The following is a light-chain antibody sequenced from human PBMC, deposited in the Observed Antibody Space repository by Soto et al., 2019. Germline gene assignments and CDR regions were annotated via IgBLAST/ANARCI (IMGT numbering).Light chain of an antibody. CDR3: QCLDTYPLT. J-gene: IGKJ4*01. V-gene: IGKV1-9*01. Sequence: DIQLTQSPSFLSAAVGDRVTIACRASQDITNYLAWYQQKPGKAPKLLIFAASTLQSGVPSRFSGSGSGTEFTLTINSLQPEDFATYFCQCLDTYPLTFGGGTKVEIK. CDR1: QDITNY. CDR2: AAS.